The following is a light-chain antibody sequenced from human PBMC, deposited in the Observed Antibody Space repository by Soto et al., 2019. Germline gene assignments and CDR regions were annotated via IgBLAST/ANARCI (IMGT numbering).Light chain of an antibody. CDR2: EVS. CDR3: QHLNAYPIT. V-gene: IGKV1-9*01. J-gene: IGKJ5*01. Sequence: IQLTQSPSSLSASVGDRVTITCRASQGIDSYLAWYQQRPGKAPKLLISEVSTLQSGVPSRFSGSGSGTDFTLTISSLQPEDFATYYCQHLNAYPITFGQGTRLEIK. CDR1: QGIDSY.